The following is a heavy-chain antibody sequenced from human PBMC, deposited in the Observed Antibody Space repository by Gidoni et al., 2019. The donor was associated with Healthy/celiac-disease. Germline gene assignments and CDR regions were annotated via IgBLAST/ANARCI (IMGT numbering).Heavy chain of an antibody. CDR3: ALGVLMVYANSAFDY. V-gene: IGHV3-23*01. J-gene: IGHJ4*02. Sequence: EVQLLESGGGLVQPGGYLRLSCAASGFTFCRYAMRWVRQAPGKGLEWVSAISGSGGSTYYADSVKGRFTISRDNSKNTLYLQMNSLRAEDTAVYYCALGVLMVYANSAFDYWGQGTLVTVSS. CDR1: GFTFCRYA. D-gene: IGHD2-8*01. CDR2: ISGSGGST.